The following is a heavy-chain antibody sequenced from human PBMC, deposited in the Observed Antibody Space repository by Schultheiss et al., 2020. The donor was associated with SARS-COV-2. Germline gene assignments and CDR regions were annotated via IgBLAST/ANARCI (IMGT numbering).Heavy chain of an antibody. CDR3: ARAVNTYEFWSGYPIDY. CDR1: GGSFSSYY. J-gene: IGHJ4*02. Sequence: SQTLSLTCAVYGGSFSSYYWGWIRQPPGKGLEWIGSIYHSGSTYYNPSLKSRVTISVDTSKNQFSLKLSSVTAADTAVYYCARAVNTYEFWSGYPIDYWGQGTLVTVSS. CDR2: IYHSGST. V-gene: IGHV4-34*01. D-gene: IGHD3-3*01.